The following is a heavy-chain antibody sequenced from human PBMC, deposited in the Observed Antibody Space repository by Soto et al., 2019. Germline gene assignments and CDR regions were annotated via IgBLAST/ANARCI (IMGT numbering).Heavy chain of an antibody. CDR3: ARKWGEWELLSPIDY. CDR2: ISGNGVST. Sequence: PGGSLRLSCAASGFTFSSYAMNWVRQAPGKGLEWVSAISGNGVSTYYADSVKGRFTISRDNSKNTLYLQMNSLRAEDTAVYYCARKWGEWELLSPIDYWGQGTLVTVSS. V-gene: IGHV3-23*01. J-gene: IGHJ4*02. CDR1: GFTFSSYA. D-gene: IGHD1-26*01.